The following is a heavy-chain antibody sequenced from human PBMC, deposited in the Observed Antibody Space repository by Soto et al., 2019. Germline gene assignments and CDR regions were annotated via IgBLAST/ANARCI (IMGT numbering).Heavy chain of an antibody. V-gene: IGHV1-69*06. CDR2: IVPMFGTS. CDR3: NRGSEYDFWSGYL. J-gene: IGHJ4*02. CDR1: GGTSTRYA. D-gene: IGHD3-3*01. Sequence: QERLVQSGAEVRKPGSSVKVSCKVTGGTSTRYAINWVRQAPGQGLEWMGGIVPMFGTSKYAQKFQGRVTITADTSTNIAYMEFRILRSEDTAVYYCNRGSEYDFWSGYLWGQGTLVSVSS.